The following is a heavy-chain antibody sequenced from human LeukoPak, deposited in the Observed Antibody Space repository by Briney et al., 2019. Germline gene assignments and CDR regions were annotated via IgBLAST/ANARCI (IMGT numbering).Heavy chain of an antibody. D-gene: IGHD3-10*01. CDR3: ARPDVSQGITI. CDR2: ISTNNGNT. J-gene: IGHJ4*01. Sequence: ASVKVSCKASGYTFTDHSIHWVRQAPGQGLQWMGWISTNNGNTNYAQKFQGRVTMTRDTSTSTAYMELRSLRPDDTAVYYCARPDVSQGITIWGHGTLVTVSS. CDR1: GYTFTDHS. V-gene: IGHV1-18*04.